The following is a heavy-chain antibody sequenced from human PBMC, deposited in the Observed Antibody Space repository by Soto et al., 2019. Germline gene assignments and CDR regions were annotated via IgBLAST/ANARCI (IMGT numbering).Heavy chain of an antibody. CDR3: VKLRLELLYLDS. V-gene: IGHV4-30-4*01. CDR1: GGSISSVDYY. Sequence: SETLSLTCTVSGGSISSVDYYWSWIRQPPGKGLEWIGYIYYSGSTYYNPSLKSRLTISVDTSKNQFSLRLSSVTADDTALYFCVKLRLELLYLDSWGLGALVTVSS. J-gene: IGHJ4*02. CDR2: IYYSGST. D-gene: IGHD1-7*01.